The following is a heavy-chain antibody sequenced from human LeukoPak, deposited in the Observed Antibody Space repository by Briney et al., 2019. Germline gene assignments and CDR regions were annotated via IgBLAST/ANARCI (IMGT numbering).Heavy chain of an antibody. J-gene: IGHJ4*02. V-gene: IGHV4-4*07. CDR3: ARRGVVWSGAAAYNY. CDR1: GGSVNSYY. Sequence: TSETLSLTCTVSGGSVNSYYLSWIRQPAGKTLEWIGRIYDGGSTNYNPSLKSRVTMSVDTSKNQSSLKLSSVTAADTAVYYCARRGVVWSGAAAYNYWGQGTLVTVSS. CDR2: IYDGGST. D-gene: IGHD6-13*01.